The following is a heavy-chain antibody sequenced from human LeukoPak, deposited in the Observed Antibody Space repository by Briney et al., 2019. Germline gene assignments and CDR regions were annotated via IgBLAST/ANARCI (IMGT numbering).Heavy chain of an antibody. D-gene: IGHD4-23*01. CDR3: AKWTKTTTVVTPFL. J-gene: IGHJ4*02. V-gene: IGHV3-66*02. CDR2: IYSIGPT. CDR1: GFTVSNNY. Sequence: GGSLRLSRAASGFTVSNNYMSWVRQTPGKGLEWVSVIYSIGPTYYADSVKGRFTISRDNSKNTLYLQMNSLRAEDTAVYYCAKWTKTTTVVTPFLWGQGTLVTVSS.